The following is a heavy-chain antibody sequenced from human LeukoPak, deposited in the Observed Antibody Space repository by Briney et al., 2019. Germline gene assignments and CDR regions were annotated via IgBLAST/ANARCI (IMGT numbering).Heavy chain of an antibody. CDR3: ARLSPNRIVGATWVSN. CDR1: GGSISSSSYY. J-gene: IGHJ4*02. V-gene: IGHV4-39*01. D-gene: IGHD1-26*01. CDR2: IYYSGST. Sequence: SETLSLTFTVSGGSISSSSYYWGWIRQPPGKGLEWIGSIYYSGSTYYNPSLKSRVTISVDTSKNQFSLKLSSVTAADTAVYYCARLSPNRIVGATWVSNWGQGTLVTVSS.